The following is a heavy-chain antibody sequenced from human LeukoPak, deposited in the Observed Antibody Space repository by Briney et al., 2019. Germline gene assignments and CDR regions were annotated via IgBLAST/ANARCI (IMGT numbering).Heavy chain of an antibody. Sequence: GGSLRLSCAASGFTVSSFDMNWVRQGPGQGLEWFSSISTSSRYIYYRDSVKGRFTISRDDAKNSLYLQMNSLRVEDTAVYYCARVVLYGYSYYFDYWGQGTLVTVSS. J-gene: IGHJ4*02. V-gene: IGHV3-21*01. CDR2: ISTSSRYI. CDR1: GFTVSSFD. CDR3: ARVVLYGYSYYFDY. D-gene: IGHD3-22*01.